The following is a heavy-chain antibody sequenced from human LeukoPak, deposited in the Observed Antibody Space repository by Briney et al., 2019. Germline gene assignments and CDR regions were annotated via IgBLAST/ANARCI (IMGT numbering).Heavy chain of an antibody. V-gene: IGHV3-7*01. J-gene: IGHJ6*03. CDR3: ARYLWDIVVVPSDYMDV. Sequence: GGSLRLSCAASGLTFSNYYMTWVRQAPGEGLEWVANIKQDGSEKYYVDSVRVRFTISRDNAKNSLYLQMNSLRAEDTAVYYCARYLWDIVVVPSDYMDVWGKGTTVTVSS. D-gene: IGHD2-2*01. CDR2: IKQDGSEK. CDR1: GLTFSNYY.